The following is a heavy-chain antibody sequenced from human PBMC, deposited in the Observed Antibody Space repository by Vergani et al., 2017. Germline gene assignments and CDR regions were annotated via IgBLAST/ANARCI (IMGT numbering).Heavy chain of an antibody. CDR2: ISWNGGSI. J-gene: IGHJ3*02. Sequence: EVQLVESGGGLVKPGGSLRLSCAASGFTFDDYAMHWVRQAPGKGLEGVSGISWNGGSIGYAASMKVRFTFSRDNAKNSLYLQMHSLRAEDTAVYYCASEDYDFWSGLDEDAFDIWGQGTMVTVSS. CDR3: ASEDYDFWSGLDEDAFDI. V-gene: IGHV3-9*01. D-gene: IGHD3-3*01. CDR1: GFTFDDYA.